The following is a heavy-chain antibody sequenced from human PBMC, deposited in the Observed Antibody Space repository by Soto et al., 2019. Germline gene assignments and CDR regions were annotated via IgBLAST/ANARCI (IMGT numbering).Heavy chain of an antibody. CDR2: IYYSGRT. CDR3: ASTRTGDRRRYCYYYYVGV. Sequence: QVQLQESGPGLVKPSETLSLTCTVAGGSISSFYWSWIRPPPGTGLEWFGYIYYSGRTNYNPSLNSRVSISVDTSKNHVSLKLSAVTAADTAVDYCASTRTGDRRRYCYYYYVGVWGKGTTVTVSS. D-gene: IGHD7-27*01. CDR1: GGSISSFY. J-gene: IGHJ6*03. V-gene: IGHV4-59*08.